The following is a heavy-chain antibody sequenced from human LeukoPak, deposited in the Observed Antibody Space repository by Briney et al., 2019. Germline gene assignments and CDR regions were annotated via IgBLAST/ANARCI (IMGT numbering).Heavy chain of an antibody. V-gene: IGHV4-61*01. Sequence: SETLSLTCTVSGASVSSASYWTWIQQPPGKGVEWIAHIYNGVNTNYNPSLKSRVTISVDTSKNQFSLRLNSVTAADTAVYYCARSRAFNSGAFDPWGQGSLVTVSS. CDR3: ARSRAFNSGAFDP. CDR1: GASVSSASY. J-gene: IGHJ5*02. D-gene: IGHD1-26*01. CDR2: IYNGVNT.